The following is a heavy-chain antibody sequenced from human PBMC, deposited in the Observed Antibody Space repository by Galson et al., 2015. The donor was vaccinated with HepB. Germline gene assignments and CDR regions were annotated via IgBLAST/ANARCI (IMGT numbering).Heavy chain of an antibody. CDR2: IYYSGST. V-gene: IGHV4-31*03. CDR3: ARGRGRIPPFDI. J-gene: IGHJ3*02. D-gene: IGHD2-15*01. CDR1: GGSISSGGYY. Sequence: TLSLTCTVSGGSISSGGYYWSWIRQHPGKGLEWIGYIYYSGSTYYNPSLKGRVTISVDTSKNQFSLKLSSVTAADTAVYYCARGRGRIPPFDIWGQGTMVTVSS.